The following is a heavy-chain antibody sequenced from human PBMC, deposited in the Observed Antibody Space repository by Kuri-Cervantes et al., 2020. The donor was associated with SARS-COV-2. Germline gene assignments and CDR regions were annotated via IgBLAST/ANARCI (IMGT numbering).Heavy chain of an antibody. J-gene: IGHJ4*02. V-gene: IGHV4-38-2*01. CDR2: IYHSGST. CDR3: ARQGGYSSSSLDY. CDR1: GYSISSGYY. D-gene: IGHD6-6*01. Sequence: SETLSLTCAVSGYSISSGYYWGWLRQPPGKGLEWIGSIYHSGSTYYNPSLKSRVTISVDTSKNQFSLKLSSVTAADTAVYYCARQGGYSSSSLDYWGQGTLVTVSS.